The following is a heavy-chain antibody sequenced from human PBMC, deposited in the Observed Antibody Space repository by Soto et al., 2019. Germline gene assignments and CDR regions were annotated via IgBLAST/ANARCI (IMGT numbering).Heavy chain of an antibody. CDR3: AREGIVVVVAAADVGAFDT. CDR2: IIPILGIA. J-gene: IGHJ3*02. Sequence: QVPLVQSGAEVKKPGSSVKVSCKASGGTFSSYTISWVRQAPGQGLEWMGRIIPILGIANYAQKFQGRVTITADKSASTAYMELSSLRSEDTAVYYCAREGIVVVVAAADVGAFDTWGQGTMVTVSA. CDR1: GGTFSSYT. D-gene: IGHD2-15*01. V-gene: IGHV1-69*08.